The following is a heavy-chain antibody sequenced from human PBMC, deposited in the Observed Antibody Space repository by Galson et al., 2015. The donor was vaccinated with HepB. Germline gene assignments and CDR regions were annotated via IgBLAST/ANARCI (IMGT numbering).Heavy chain of an antibody. Sequence: SLRLSCAASGFTFRSYAMSWVRQAPGKGLEWVSGISGRGGSTYYTDSVKGRFTISRDNAKNSLNLQMNSLRAEDTAVYYCARVADADYGDHTHFDSWGQGTLVTVSS. CDR1: GFTFRSYA. CDR2: ISGRGGST. D-gene: IGHD4-17*01. J-gene: IGHJ4*02. CDR3: ARVADADYGDHTHFDS. V-gene: IGHV3-23*01.